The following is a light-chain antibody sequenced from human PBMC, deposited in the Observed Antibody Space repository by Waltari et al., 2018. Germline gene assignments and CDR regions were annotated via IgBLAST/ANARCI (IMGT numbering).Light chain of an antibody. CDR3: QQANSFPRT. J-gene: IGKJ4*01. CDR2: GAS. V-gene: IGKV1-12*01. Sequence: DIQMTQSPSSVSASVGDRVTITCRESQGIGTWLTWYQQKPGKAPKVLIYGASTLLTGVPSRFSGSGSGTEFTLNITSLQPEDFATYYCQQANSFPRTFGGGTKVEIK. CDR1: QGIGTW.